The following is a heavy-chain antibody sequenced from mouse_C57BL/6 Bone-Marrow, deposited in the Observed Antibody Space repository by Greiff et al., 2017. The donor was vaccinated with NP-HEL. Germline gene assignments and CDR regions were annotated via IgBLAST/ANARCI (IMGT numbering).Heavy chain of an antibody. Sequence: QVQLQQPGAELVRPGTSVKLSCKASGYTFTSYWMHWVKQRPGQGLEWIGVIDPSDSYTNYNQKFKGKATLTVDTSSNTAYMQLSRLTSEDSAVYYCARDGYSYYFDYWGQGTTLTVSS. V-gene: IGHV1-59*01. D-gene: IGHD2-3*01. J-gene: IGHJ2*01. CDR3: ARDGYSYYFDY. CDR1: GYTFTSYW. CDR2: IDPSDSYT.